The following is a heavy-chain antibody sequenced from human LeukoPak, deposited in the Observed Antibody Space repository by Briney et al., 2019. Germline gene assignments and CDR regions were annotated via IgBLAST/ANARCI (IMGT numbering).Heavy chain of an antibody. V-gene: IGHV1-18*01. CDR2: ISAYNGNT. D-gene: IGHD3-22*01. Sequence: ASVKVSCKASGYTFTSYGISWVRQAPGQGLEWMGWISAYNGNTNYAQKFQGRVTITADESTSTAYMELSSLRSEDTAVYYCARVRDSSGYYILRYWGQGTLVTVSS. CDR3: ARVRDSSGYYILRY. CDR1: GYTFTSYG. J-gene: IGHJ4*02.